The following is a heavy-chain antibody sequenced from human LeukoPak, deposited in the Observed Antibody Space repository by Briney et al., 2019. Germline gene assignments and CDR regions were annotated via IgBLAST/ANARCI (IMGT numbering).Heavy chain of an antibody. V-gene: IGHV3-13*01. D-gene: IGHD4-17*01. Sequence: GGSLRLSCAASGFTFSSYDMQWVRQATGKVLEWVSAIGTAGDTYYPGSVKGRFTISRENAKNSLYLQMNSLRAEDTAVYYCARAKYGDYSFGYWGQGTLVTVSS. CDR3: ARAKYGDYSFGY. CDR1: GFTFSSYD. J-gene: IGHJ4*02. CDR2: IGTAGDT.